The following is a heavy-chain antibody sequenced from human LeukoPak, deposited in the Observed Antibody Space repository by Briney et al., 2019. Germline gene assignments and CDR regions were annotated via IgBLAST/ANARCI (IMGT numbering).Heavy chain of an antibody. V-gene: IGHV4-59*01. Sequence: SETLSLTCTVSGGSISSYYWSWIRQPPGKGLEWVGYIYYSGSTNYNPSLKSRVTISLDTSKSQFSLKLTSVTPADTAVYYCARGGIVGSRTNWFDPWGQGILVTVSS. CDR1: GGSISSYY. CDR3: ARGGIVGSRTNWFDP. J-gene: IGHJ5*02. CDR2: IYYSGST. D-gene: IGHD1-26*01.